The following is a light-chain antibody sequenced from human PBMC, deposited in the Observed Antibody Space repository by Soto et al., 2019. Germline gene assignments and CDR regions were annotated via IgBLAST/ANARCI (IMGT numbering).Light chain of an antibody. V-gene: IGLV2-14*01. CDR1: SSDVGGYNY. J-gene: IGLJ1*01. CDR3: SSYTSTSTPWV. CDR2: DVT. Sequence: QSALTQPASVSGSPGQSITISCTGTSSDVGGYNYVSWYQQHPGKAPKLMIYDVTVRPSGFSNRFSGSKSGNTASLTISGLQAEDEADYYCSSYTSTSTPWVFGTGTKVTVL.